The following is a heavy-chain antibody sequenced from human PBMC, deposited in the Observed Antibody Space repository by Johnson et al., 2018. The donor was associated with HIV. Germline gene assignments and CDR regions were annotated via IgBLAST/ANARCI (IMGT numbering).Heavy chain of an antibody. CDR3: AKDRKGSSSWLRSGVASDI. D-gene: IGHD6-13*01. J-gene: IGHJ3*02. V-gene: IGHV3-9*01. CDR1: GFTFSSYA. Sequence: VQLVESGGGVVQPGRSLRLSCAASGFTFSSYAMHWVRQAPGKGLEWVSGISWNNGTIGYADSVMGRFTISRDNSKNSLYLQMNSLRAEDTALYYCAKDRKGSSSWLRSGVASDIWGQGTMVTVSA. CDR2: ISWNNGTI.